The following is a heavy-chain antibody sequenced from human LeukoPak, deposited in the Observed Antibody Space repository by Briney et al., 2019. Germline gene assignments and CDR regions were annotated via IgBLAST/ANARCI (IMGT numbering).Heavy chain of an antibody. CDR2: ISGSGGST. CDR3: AKVDDYNYYMDV. V-gene: IGHV3-23*01. CDR1: GFTFSSYA. Sequence: PGGSLRLSCAASGFTFSSYAMSWVRQAPGKGLEWVTAISGSGGSTYYADSVKGRFTISRDNSKNTLYLQMNSLRAEDTAVYYCAKVDDYNYYMDVWGKGTTVTVSS. D-gene: IGHD2-2*03. J-gene: IGHJ6*03.